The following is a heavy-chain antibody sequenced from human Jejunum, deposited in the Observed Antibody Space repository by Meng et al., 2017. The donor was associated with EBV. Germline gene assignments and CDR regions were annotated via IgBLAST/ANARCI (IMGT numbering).Heavy chain of an antibody. J-gene: IGHJ4*02. CDR3: ARDPIRGYSSQGGFDY. CDR2: ISRSGDTI. V-gene: IGHV3-11*01. Sequence: QVQLVESGGGLVNPGGSLRLSCAVSGFTFSDYYMSWIRQAPGKGLEWLSYISRSGDTIYYADSVKGRFTVSRDNAKNSLYLQMNSLGAEDTAVYYCARDPIRGYSSQGGFDYWGQGTLVTVSS. D-gene: IGHD5-12*01. CDR1: GFTFSDYY.